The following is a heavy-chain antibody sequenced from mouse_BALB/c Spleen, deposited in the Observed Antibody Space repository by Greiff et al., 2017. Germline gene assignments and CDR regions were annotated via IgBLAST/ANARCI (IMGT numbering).Heavy chain of an antibody. CDR1: GFSLTSYG. CDR3: ARDPPSDSAWCAY. CDR2: IWAGGST. V-gene: IGHV2-9*02. D-gene: IGHD3-2*02. Sequence: VQLQESGPGLVAPSQSLSITCTVSGFSLTSYGVHWVRQPPGKGLEWLGVIWAGGSTNYNSALMSRLSISKDNSKSQVFLKMNSLQTDDTAMYYCARDPPSDSAWCAYWGQGTLVTVSA. J-gene: IGHJ3*01.